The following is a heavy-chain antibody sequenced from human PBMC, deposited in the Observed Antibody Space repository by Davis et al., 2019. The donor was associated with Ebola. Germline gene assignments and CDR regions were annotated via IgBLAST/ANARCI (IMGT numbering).Heavy chain of an antibody. J-gene: IGHJ6*02. CDR1: GYTFTSYG. D-gene: IGHD3-10*01. CDR3: ASYYGSGSYQYYYYGMDV. V-gene: IGHV1-69*13. CDR2: IIPIFGTA. Sequence: SVKVSCKASGYTFTSYGISWVRQAPGQGLEWMGGIIPIFGTANYAQKFQGRVTITADESTSTAYMELSSLRSEDTAVYYCASYYGSGSYQYYYYGMDVWGQGTTVTVSS.